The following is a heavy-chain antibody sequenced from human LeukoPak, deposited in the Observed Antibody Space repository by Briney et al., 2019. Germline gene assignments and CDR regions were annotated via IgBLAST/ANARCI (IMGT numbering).Heavy chain of an antibody. CDR1: GGSFSGYY. Sequence: PSETLSLTCAVYGGSFSGYYWSWIRQPPGRGLEWIREINHSGSTNYNPSLKSRVTISVDTSKNQFSLKLSSVTAADTAVYYCARDRPWGWLLLRDWFDPWGQGTLVTVSS. CDR3: ARDRPWGWLLLRDWFDP. D-gene: IGHD3-22*01. V-gene: IGHV4-34*01. CDR2: INHSGST. J-gene: IGHJ5*02.